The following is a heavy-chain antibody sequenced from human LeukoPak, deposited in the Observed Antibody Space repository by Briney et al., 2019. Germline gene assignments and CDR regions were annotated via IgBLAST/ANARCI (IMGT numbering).Heavy chain of an antibody. J-gene: IGHJ4*02. Sequence: SVKVSCKASGGSFSSYVITWVRQAPGQGLEWMGRIIPVLGVSNFAQKFQGRVTITADKSTNTAHMELSRLESGDTAVYYCARGILTGYYPQGSLNYWGQGTLVTVSS. D-gene: IGHD3-9*01. V-gene: IGHV1-69*04. CDR3: ARGILTGYYPQGSLNY. CDR2: IIPVLGVS. CDR1: GGSFSSYV.